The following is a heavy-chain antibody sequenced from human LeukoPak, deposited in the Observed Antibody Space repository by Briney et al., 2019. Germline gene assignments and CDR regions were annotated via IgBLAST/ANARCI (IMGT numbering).Heavy chain of an antibody. D-gene: IGHD6-13*01. CDR3: TRDSSSRLTSDY. V-gene: IGHV3-49*03. CDR2: IRSKAYGGTT. CDR1: SSGGHS. Sequence: SSGGHSWSWFRQAPGKGLEWVGFIRSKAYGGTTEYAASVKGRFTISRDDSKSIAYLQMNSLKTEDTAVYYCTRDSSSRLTSDYWGQGTLVTVSS. J-gene: IGHJ4*02.